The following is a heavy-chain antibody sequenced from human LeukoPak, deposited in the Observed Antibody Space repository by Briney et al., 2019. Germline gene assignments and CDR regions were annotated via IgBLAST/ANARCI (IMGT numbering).Heavy chain of an antibody. CDR2: ISWNSGSI. Sequence: GGSLRVSCAASGFTFDDYAMHWVRQAPGKGLEWVSGISWNSGSIGYADSVRGRFTISRDNAKNSLYLQMNSLRAEDTALYYCAKSPLSGSYYVIDYWGQGTLVTVSS. V-gene: IGHV3-9*01. CDR1: GFTFDDYA. CDR3: AKSPLSGSYYVIDY. J-gene: IGHJ4*02. D-gene: IGHD1-26*01.